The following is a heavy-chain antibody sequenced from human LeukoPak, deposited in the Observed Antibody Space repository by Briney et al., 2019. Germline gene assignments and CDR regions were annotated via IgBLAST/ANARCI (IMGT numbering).Heavy chain of an antibody. CDR3: AKTSGYYDY. J-gene: IGHJ4*02. Sequence: PGGSLRLSCAASGFTFSSYGMHWVRQAPGKGLEWVALIWYDGSNKYYADSVKGRFAISRDNSKNTLYLQMNSLRAEDTAVYYCAKTSGYYDYWGQGTLVTVSS. V-gene: IGHV3-33*06. CDR1: GFTFSSYG. CDR2: IWYDGSNK. D-gene: IGHD3-10*01.